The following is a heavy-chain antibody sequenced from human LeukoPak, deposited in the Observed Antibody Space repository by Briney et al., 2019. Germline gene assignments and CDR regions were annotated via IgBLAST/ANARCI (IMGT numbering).Heavy chain of an antibody. V-gene: IGHV1-18*01. CDR3: AKDVLRCSGGSCYSRVAEYFQH. D-gene: IGHD2-15*01. CDR2: ISAYNGNT. CDR1: GYTFTSYG. J-gene: IGHJ1*01. Sequence: GASVKVSCKASGYTFTSYGISWVRQAPGQGLEWMGWISAYNGNTNYAQKLQGRVTMTTDTSTSTAYMELRSLRSDDTAVYYCAKDVLRCSGGSCYSRVAEYFQHWGQGTLVTVSS.